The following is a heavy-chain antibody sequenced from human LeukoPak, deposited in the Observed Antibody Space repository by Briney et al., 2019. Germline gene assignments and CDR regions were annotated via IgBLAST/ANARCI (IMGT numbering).Heavy chain of an antibody. CDR2: IRYDGSNK. D-gene: IGHD2-2*01. V-gene: IGHV3-30*02. CDR1: GFTFSSYG. Sequence: GGSLRLSCAASGFTFSSYGMHWVRQAPGKGLEWVAFIRYDGSNKYYADSVKGRFTISRDNSKNTLYLQMNSLRPEDTAVYYCAKIEGCSSTNCYWGQGTLVTVSS. J-gene: IGHJ4*02. CDR3: AKIEGCSSTNCY.